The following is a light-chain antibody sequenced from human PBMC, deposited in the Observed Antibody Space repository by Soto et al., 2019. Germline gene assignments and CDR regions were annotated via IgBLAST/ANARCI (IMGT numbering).Light chain of an antibody. Sequence: QSVLTQSPSASASLGASVKLTCTLSSGHSSYAIAWHQQQPEKGPRYLMKLNSDGSHSKGDGIPDRFSGSSSGAERYLTISSLQSEDEADNYCQTWGTDIVVFGGGTKLTVL. CDR1: SGHSSYA. CDR2: LNSDGSH. CDR3: QTWGTDIVV. V-gene: IGLV4-69*01. J-gene: IGLJ2*01.